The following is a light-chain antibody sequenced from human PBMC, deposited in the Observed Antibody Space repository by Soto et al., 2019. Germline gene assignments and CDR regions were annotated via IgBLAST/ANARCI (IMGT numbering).Light chain of an antibody. J-gene: IGKJ2*01. CDR3: QQSYSTLYT. CDR1: QSISSY. CDR2: AAS. V-gene: IGKV1-39*01. Sequence: DIQMTQSPSSLSASVGDRVTITCRASQSISSYLNWYQQKPGKAPKLLIYAASSLQSGVPSRFSGSGSGTDFTRTISSLQPEDFATDYCQQSYSTLYTFGQGTKVEIK.